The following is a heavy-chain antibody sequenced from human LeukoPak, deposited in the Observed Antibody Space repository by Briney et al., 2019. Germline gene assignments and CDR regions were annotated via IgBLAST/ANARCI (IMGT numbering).Heavy chain of an antibody. Sequence: YPGGSLRLSCAASGFTFHSYWMHWVRQAPGKGLVWVSRIDNDGGSTTYADSVKGRFTISRDNAKNTLYLQMNSVRAEDTAVYYCARDARWPYAFDIWGQGTMVTVSS. CDR2: IDNDGGST. V-gene: IGHV3-74*01. CDR1: GFTFHSYW. J-gene: IGHJ3*02. D-gene: IGHD4-23*01. CDR3: ARDARWPYAFDI.